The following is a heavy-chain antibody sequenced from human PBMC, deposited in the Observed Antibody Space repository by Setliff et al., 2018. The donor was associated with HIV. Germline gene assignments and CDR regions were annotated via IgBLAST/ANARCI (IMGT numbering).Heavy chain of an antibody. CDR3: ARAYFGSGIYY. D-gene: IGHD3-10*01. CDR1: GGSISTYY. CDR2: IYSSGST. Sequence: SETLSLTCTVSGGSISTYYWSWIRQPPGKGLEWLGHIYSSGSTNYNPSLKSRVTISVDTSKNQFSLKLYSVTAADTAVYYCARAYFGSGIYYWGQGTLVTVSS. V-gene: IGHV4-4*09. J-gene: IGHJ4*02.